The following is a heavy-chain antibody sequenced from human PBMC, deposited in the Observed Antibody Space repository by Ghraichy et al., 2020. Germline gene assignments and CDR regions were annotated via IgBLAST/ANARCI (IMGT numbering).Heavy chain of an antibody. V-gene: IGHV3-74*01. D-gene: IGHD6-19*01. CDR2: IKYDGSYS. Sequence: WVSRIKYDGSYSEYADSVKVRFTISRDNAKNTLYLQMNSLRVEDTAVYYCARDRYSSGDYWGQGTLVTASS. J-gene: IGHJ4*02. CDR3: ARDRYSSGDY.